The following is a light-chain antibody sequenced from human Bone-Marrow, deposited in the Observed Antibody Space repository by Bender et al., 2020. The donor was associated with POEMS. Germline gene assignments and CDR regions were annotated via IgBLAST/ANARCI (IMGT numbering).Light chain of an antibody. CDR1: SSNTGSGYD. V-gene: IGLV1-40*01. J-gene: IGLJ1*01. Sequence: QSALTQPPSVSGAPGQRVTISCTGSSSNTGSGYDINWYQHLPGTAPKLLIYGYNNRPSGVPDRFSSSRSGTLASLAITGLQAEDEADYYCQAYDTSLGGSVFGSGTKVTVL. CDR2: GYN. CDR3: QAYDTSLGGSV.